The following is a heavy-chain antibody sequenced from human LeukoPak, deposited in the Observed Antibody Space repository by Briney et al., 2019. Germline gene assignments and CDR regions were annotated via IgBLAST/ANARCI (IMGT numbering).Heavy chain of an antibody. J-gene: IGHJ4*02. CDR3: GSTYSSSLYFDC. V-gene: IGHV4-39*01. Sequence: SETLSLTCTVSGGSMNSYYWGWVRQPPGKGLEWIGSIYYNGSSYYNPSLKSRVTISVDTSKNQFSLNLTSVTAADTAVYYCGSTYSSSLYFDCWGQGTLVTVSS. CDR2: IYYNGSS. D-gene: IGHD6-13*01. CDR1: GGSMNSYY.